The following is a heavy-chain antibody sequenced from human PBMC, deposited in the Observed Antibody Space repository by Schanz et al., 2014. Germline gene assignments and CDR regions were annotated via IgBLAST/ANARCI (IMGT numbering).Heavy chain of an antibody. J-gene: IGHJ4*02. CDR2: FDAHDGRA. Sequence: EVQLLESGGGLVQPGGSLRLSCEASGFSFGNYGMSWVRPAPGKGLEWVSGFDAHDGRAYYADSAKGRFTISRDNSKSTLYVEMNSLRPEDTAIYYCAKNQYDDVDLSSFYFDFWGQGTLVTVSS. D-gene: IGHD3-10*02. CDR3: AKNQYDDVDLSSFYFDF. V-gene: IGHV3-23*01. CDR1: GFSFGNYG.